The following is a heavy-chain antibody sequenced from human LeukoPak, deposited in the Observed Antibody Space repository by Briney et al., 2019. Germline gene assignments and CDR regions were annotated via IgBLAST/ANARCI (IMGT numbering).Heavy chain of an antibody. CDR3: AKDLSVSEGPENWFDP. Sequence: GGSLRLSCAASGFTFSSYGMHWVRQAPGKGLEWVAFIRYDGSNKYYADSVKGRFTISRDNSKNTLYLQMNSLRAEDTAVYYCAKDLSVSEGPENWFDPWGQGTLVTVSS. D-gene: IGHD1-14*01. J-gene: IGHJ5*02. V-gene: IGHV3-30*02. CDR2: IRYDGSNK. CDR1: GFTFSSYG.